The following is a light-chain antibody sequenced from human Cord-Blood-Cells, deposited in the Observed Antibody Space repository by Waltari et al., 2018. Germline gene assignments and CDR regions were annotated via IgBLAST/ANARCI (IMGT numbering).Light chain of an antibody. Sequence: DIQMTQSPSSLSASVGDIVTITCRASQSISSYLNWYQQKPGKAPKLLIYAASSLQSGVPSRFRGSGSGTDCTLTISRLQPENFATYYCQQSYSTPITFGQGTRLEIK. CDR2: AAS. J-gene: IGKJ5*01. V-gene: IGKV1-39*01. CDR1: QSISSY. CDR3: QQSYSTPIT.